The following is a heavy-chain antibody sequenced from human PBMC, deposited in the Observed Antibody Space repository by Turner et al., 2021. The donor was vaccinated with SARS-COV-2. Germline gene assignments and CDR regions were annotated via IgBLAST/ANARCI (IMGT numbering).Heavy chain of an antibody. Sequence: EVQQVESGGGWVQLGGPMRLACAASGSTFSNSSMNWVRQAPGKGLEWVSYISSSSSTIYYADSVKGRFTISRDNAKNSLYLQMNSLRAEDTAVYYCARERGYSYGPYYYGMDVWGQGTTVTVSS. D-gene: IGHD5-18*01. J-gene: IGHJ6*02. CDR1: GSTFSNSS. V-gene: IGHV3-48*01. CDR2: ISSSSSTI. CDR3: ARERGYSYGPYYYGMDV.